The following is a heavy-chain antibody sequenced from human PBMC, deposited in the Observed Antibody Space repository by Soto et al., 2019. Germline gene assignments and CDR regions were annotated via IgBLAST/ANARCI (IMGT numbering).Heavy chain of an antibody. CDR2: IDYSGST. Sequence: TSETQSLACTVAEGSISSSGYYWGWIRQPPGKGLEWIGSIDYSGSTYYNRSLKSRVTISVDTSKNQFSLKLSSVTAADTAVYYCATSSDIDYGGRFDPWGQGPLVTVS. CDR1: EGSISSSGYY. D-gene: IGHD4-17*01. CDR3: ATSSDIDYGGRFDP. V-gene: IGHV4-39*01. J-gene: IGHJ5*02.